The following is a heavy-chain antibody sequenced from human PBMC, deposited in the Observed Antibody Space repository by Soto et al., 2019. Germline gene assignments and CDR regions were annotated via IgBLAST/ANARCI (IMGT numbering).Heavy chain of an antibody. D-gene: IGHD3-10*01. CDR1: GFIFYIYI. CDR3: ARDRGAASDIRYYYYGIDV. Sequence: GGSLRLSCAASGFIFYIYIMTWVLQATGKGLDWVSSISSSSSYIYYADSVKGRFTISRDNAENSLYLQMSSLRADDTAVYYCARDRGAASDIRYYYYGIDVWGQGTTVTVSS. V-gene: IGHV3-21*01. J-gene: IGHJ6*02. CDR2: ISSSSSYI.